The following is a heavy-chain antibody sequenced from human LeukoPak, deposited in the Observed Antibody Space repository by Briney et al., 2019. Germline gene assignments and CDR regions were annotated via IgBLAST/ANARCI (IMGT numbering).Heavy chain of an antibody. V-gene: IGHV4-61*01. CDR3: ARDSSILDNPLDY. CDR1: GGSVSSGSYY. Sequence: SETLSLTCAVSGGSVSSGSYYWSWIRQPPGKGLEWIGYIYYSGSTNYNPSLKSRVTISVDTSKNQFSLKLSSVTAADTAVYYCARDSSILDNPLDYWGQGTLVTVSS. CDR2: IYYSGST. D-gene: IGHD1-14*01. J-gene: IGHJ4*02.